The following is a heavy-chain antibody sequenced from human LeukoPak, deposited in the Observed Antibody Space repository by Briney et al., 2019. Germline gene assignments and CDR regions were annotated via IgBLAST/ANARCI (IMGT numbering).Heavy chain of an antibody. Sequence: SETLSLTCTVSGYSISSGYYWGWIRQPPGKGLEWIGSIYHSGSTYYNPSLKSRVTISVDTSKNQFSLKLSSVTAADTAVYYCARSRLLWFGELLLYNWFDPWGQGTLVTVSS. CDR3: ARSRLLWFGELLLYNWFDP. CDR1: GYSISSGYY. J-gene: IGHJ5*02. V-gene: IGHV4-38-2*02. CDR2: IYHSGST. D-gene: IGHD3-10*01.